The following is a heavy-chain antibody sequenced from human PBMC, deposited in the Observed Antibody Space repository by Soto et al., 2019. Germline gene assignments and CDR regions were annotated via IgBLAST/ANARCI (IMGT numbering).Heavy chain of an antibody. CDR2: IYYSGST. J-gene: IGHJ4*02. CDR1: GGSISSSSYY. CDR3: ARLNGRAAPTDY. Sequence: QLQLQESGPGLVKPSETLSLTCTVSGGSISSSSYYWGWIRQPPGKGLEWIGSIYYSGSTYYNPSLKSRVTTSVNTSKKQFSLKLSSVTAADTAVYYCARLNGRAAPTDYWGQGTLVTVSS. V-gene: IGHV4-39*01. D-gene: IGHD6-25*01.